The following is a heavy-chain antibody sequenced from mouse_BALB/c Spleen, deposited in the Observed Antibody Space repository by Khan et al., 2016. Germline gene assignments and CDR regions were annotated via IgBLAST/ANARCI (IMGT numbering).Heavy chain of an antibody. Sequence: QVQLKESGAELMKPGASVKISCKSTGYTFTSYWIEWVKQRPGHGLEWIGEILPGSGSTNYNENFKGKATFTADTSSNTAYMQLSSLTSQDSAVYYCARPYGNGPHYDAKDYWGQGTSVTVSS. J-gene: IGHJ4*01. CDR1: GYTFTSYW. V-gene: IGHV1-9*01. CDR3: ARPYGNGPHYDAKDY. CDR2: ILPGSGST. D-gene: IGHD1-1*01.